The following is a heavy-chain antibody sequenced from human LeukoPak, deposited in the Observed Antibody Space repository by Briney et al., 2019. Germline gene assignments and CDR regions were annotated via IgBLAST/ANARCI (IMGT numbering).Heavy chain of an antibody. CDR2: IYPGDSDT. D-gene: IGHD3-10*01. J-gene: IGHJ5*02. CDR1: GYSFTSYW. V-gene: IGHV5-51*01. Sequence: GESLKISCKGSGYSFTSYWIGWVRQMPGKGLEWMGIIYPGDSDTRYSPSFQGQVTISADKSISTAYLQWSSLKASDTAMYYCARQAYGSGSYLSPEGFDPWGQGTLVTVSS. CDR3: ARQAYGSGSYLSPEGFDP.